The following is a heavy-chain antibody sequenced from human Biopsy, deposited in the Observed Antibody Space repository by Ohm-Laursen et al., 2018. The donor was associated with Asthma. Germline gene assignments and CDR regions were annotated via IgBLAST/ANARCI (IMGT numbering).Heavy chain of an antibody. D-gene: IGHD5-12*01. CDR1: ADSFSNYA. CDR3: ARGYSGSDRIVYYYSGLEV. Sequence: GASVKASCKASADSFSNYAISWARQAPGQGLEWMGGLIPVLGTPDHAQMFEGRVTITADESTSTAYMELSSLSSEDTAVYYCARGYSGSDRIVYYYSGLEVWGQGTAVTVSS. J-gene: IGHJ6*02. V-gene: IGHV1-69*13. CDR2: LIPVLGTP.